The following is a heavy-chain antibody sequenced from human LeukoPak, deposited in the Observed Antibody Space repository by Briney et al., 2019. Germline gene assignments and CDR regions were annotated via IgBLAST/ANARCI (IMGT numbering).Heavy chain of an antibody. CDR3: AKDRLQQWLVRAEYFQH. D-gene: IGHD6-19*01. CDR2: ISGSGGST. Sequence: GGSLRLSCAASGFTFSSYAMSWVRQAPGKGLEWVSAISGSGGSTYYADSVKGRFTISRDNSKNTLYLQMNSLRAEDTAVYYCAKDRLQQWLVRAEYFQHWGQGTLVTVSS. J-gene: IGHJ1*01. CDR1: GFTFSSYA. V-gene: IGHV3-23*01.